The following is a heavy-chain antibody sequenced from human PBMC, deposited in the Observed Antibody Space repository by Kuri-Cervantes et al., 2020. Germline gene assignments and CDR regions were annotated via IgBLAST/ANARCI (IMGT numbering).Heavy chain of an antibody. V-gene: IGHV3-30*02. D-gene: IGHD6-19*01. CDR2: ILDDGSYK. Sequence: GGSLRLSCAASGFIFSTYALNWVRQAPAKGPEWVSYILDDGSYKFYADSVKGRFTISRDISKNTVYLQMNSLRPEDTAVYYCARNQGVNGWVNWFDPWGQGTLVTVSS. CDR3: ARNQGVNGWVNWFDP. J-gene: IGHJ5*02. CDR1: GFIFSTYA.